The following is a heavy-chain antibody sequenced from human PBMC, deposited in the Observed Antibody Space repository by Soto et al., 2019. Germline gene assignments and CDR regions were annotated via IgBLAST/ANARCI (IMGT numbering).Heavy chain of an antibody. CDR1: GFTFSSYA. V-gene: IGHV3-23*01. D-gene: IGHD3-22*01. CDR3: AKVAPYYCDSSGYYPDY. Sequence: EVQLLESGGGLVQPGGSLRLSCAASGFTFSSYAMSWVRQAPGKGLEWVSAISGSGGSTYYADSVKGRFTISRDNSKNTLYLQMNSPRAEDTAVYYCAKVAPYYCDSSGYYPDYWGQGTLVTVSS. CDR2: ISGSGGST. J-gene: IGHJ4*02.